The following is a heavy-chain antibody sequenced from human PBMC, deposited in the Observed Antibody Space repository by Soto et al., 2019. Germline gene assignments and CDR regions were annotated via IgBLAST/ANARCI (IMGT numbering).Heavy chain of an antibody. D-gene: IGHD3-3*01. CDR1: GGSISSGDYY. Sequence: QVQLQESGPGLVKPSQTLSLTCTVSGGSISSGDYYWSWIRQPPGKGLEWIGYTYYSGSTYYNPSLKSRVTISVDTSKNQFSLKLSSVTAADTAVYYCARGYYDFWSGYYAGAFDIWGQGTMVTVSS. CDR3: ARGYYDFWSGYYAGAFDI. V-gene: IGHV4-30-4*01. J-gene: IGHJ3*02. CDR2: TYYSGST.